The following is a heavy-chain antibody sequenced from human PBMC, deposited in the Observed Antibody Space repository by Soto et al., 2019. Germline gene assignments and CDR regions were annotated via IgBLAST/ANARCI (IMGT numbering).Heavy chain of an antibody. CDR3: ARVVRGTARTVVDAFDI. CDR1: GGSVSTGSYY. CDR2: MCHSGGT. Sequence: LSETLSLTCAVYGGSVSTGSYYWSWIRQPPGKGLEWLGEMCHSGGTYFNPSLKSRVTISEDTTKNQFSLKMSSVTAADTALYYCARVVRGTARTVVDAFDIWGPGTMVTVSS. J-gene: IGHJ3*02. D-gene: IGHD3-10*01. V-gene: IGHV4-61*01.